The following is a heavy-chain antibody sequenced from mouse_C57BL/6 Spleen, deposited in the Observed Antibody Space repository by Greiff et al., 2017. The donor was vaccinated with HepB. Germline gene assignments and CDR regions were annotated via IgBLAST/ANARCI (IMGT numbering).Heavy chain of an antibody. J-gene: IGHJ3*01. CDR2: IYPGDGDT. Sequence: VQLQQSGPELVKPGASVKISCKASGYAFSSSWMNWVKQRPGKGLEWIGRIYPGDGDTNYNGKFKGKATLTADNSSSTAYMQLSRLTSEDSAVYFCARRGWDRGAWFAYWGQGTLVTVSA. D-gene: IGHD3-3*01. V-gene: IGHV1-82*01. CDR3: ARRGWDRGAWFAY. CDR1: GYAFSSSW.